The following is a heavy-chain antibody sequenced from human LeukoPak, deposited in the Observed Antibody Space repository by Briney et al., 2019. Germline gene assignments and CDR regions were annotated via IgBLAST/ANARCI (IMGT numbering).Heavy chain of an antibody. CDR2: IYPGDSDN. D-gene: IGHD2-15*01. CDR3: ARSSGYCSGGSCYPLNWFDP. CDR1: GYSFTSYW. V-gene: IGHV5-51*01. Sequence: GESLKISCKGSGYSFTSYWIGWVRQMPGKGLEWMGIIYPGDSDNRYNPSFQGQVTISADKSISTAYLQWSSLKASDTAMYYCARSSGYCSGGSCYPLNWFDPWGQGTLVTVSS. J-gene: IGHJ5*02.